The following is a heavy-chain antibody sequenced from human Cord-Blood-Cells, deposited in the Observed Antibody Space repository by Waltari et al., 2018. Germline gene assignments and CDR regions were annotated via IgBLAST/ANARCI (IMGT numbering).Heavy chain of an antibody. V-gene: IGHV1-2*02. CDR3: AREVTITMVRGVNPFDY. D-gene: IGHD3-10*01. CDR2: INPNSGGT. CDR1: GYTFTGPS. Sequence: QVPLVQSGAEVQKPGAPVTVSCKASGYTFTGPSIPWVRQAPGQGLEWMGWINPNSGGTNYAQKFQGRVTMTRDTSISTAYMELSRLRSDDTAVYYCAREVTITMVRGVNPFDYWGQGTLVTVSS. J-gene: IGHJ4*02.